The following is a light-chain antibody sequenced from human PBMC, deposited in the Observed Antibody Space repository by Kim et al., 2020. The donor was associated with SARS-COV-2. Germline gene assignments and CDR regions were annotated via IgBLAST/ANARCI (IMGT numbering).Light chain of an antibody. V-gene: IGLV2-14*01. CDR1: SSDVGAFNY. CDR3: SSYTTSITYV. J-gene: IGLJ1*01. CDR2: DVS. Sequence: QSVVTQPASVSGSPGQSITISCTGTSSDVGAFNYVSWYQQYPGKAPKLMIYDVSERPSGVSNRFSGSKSGNTASLTISGVQAEDEADYYCSSYTTSITYVFGTGTKVTVL.